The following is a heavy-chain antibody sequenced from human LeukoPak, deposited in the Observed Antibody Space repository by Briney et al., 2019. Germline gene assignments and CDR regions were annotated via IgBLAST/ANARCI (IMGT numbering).Heavy chain of an antibody. J-gene: IGHJ3*02. D-gene: IGHD3-22*01. V-gene: IGHV3-21*01. Sequence: GGSLRLSCAASGFTFSSYSMNWVRQAPGKGLEWVSSISSSSSYIYYADSVKGRFTISRDNAKNSLYLQMNSLRAEDTAVYYCARLDSSGSLRDAFDIWGQGTMVTVSS. CDR1: GFTFSSYS. CDR3: ARLDSSGSLRDAFDI. CDR2: ISSSSSYI.